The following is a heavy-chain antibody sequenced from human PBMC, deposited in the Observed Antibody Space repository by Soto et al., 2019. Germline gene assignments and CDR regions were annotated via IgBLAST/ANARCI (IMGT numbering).Heavy chain of an antibody. Sequence: QVQLVESGGGVVQPGRSLRLSCAASGFTFSSYAMHWFRQAPGKGLEWVAVISYDGSNKYYADSVKGRFTISRDNSKNALYMQMSSVRGEDTAVYYCAREWDIVVVVAARRSYGMDVWGQGTTVTVSS. D-gene: IGHD2-15*01. CDR1: GFTFSSYA. V-gene: IGHV3-30-3*01. CDR2: ISYDGSNK. J-gene: IGHJ6*02. CDR3: AREWDIVVVVAARRSYGMDV.